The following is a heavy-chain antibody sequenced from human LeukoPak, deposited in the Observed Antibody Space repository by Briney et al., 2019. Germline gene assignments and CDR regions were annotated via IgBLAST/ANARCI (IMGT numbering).Heavy chain of an antibody. Sequence: ASVRVSCKTSGYTFTDYYLHWVRQAPGQGLEWMGRIDPNSGGTNYAQKFQVRVTVTRDTSISTVYMELSGLRSDDTAVYYCARVLGPYTTSRFDYWGQGTLVTVSS. V-gene: IGHV1-2*02. CDR1: GYTFTDYY. J-gene: IGHJ4*02. CDR2: IDPNSGGT. CDR3: ARVLGPYTTSRFDY. D-gene: IGHD6-13*01.